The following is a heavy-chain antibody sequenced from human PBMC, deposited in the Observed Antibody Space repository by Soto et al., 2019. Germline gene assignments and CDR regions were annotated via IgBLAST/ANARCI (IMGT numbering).Heavy chain of an antibody. Sequence: GGSLEISCAASGFTFISYAMHWVRQAPGKGLEWVAVISYDGSNKYYADSVKGRFTISRDNSKNTLYLQMNSLRAEDTAVYYCARGGYSYGPGRTFDYWGQGNLVTVSS. V-gene: IGHV3-30-3*01. CDR1: GFTFISYA. D-gene: IGHD5-18*01. CDR3: ARGGYSYGPGRTFDY. J-gene: IGHJ4*02. CDR2: ISYDGSNK.